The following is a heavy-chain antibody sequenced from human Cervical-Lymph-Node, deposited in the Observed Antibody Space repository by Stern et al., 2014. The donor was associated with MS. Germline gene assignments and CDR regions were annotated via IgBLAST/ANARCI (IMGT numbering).Heavy chain of an antibody. CDR3: VRDQAGVAVY. CDR1: TDTFSNID. Sequence: QVKLGQSGAEVKKPGSSMKVSCKASTDTFSNIDISWVRQAPGQGLEWLGGIIPFFGTANYARKVQDRLRITEEVSTSTVTMELSSLRSEDTAVCYCVRDQAGVAVYWGQGSLVTVSS. D-gene: IGHD6-19*01. J-gene: IGHJ4*02. CDR2: IIPFFGTA. V-gene: IGHV1-69*01.